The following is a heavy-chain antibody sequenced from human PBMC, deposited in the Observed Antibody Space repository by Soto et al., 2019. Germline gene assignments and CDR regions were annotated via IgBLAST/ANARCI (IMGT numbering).Heavy chain of an antibody. CDR1: GFTFSSYA. Sequence: EVQLLESGGGLVQPGGSLRISCAASGFTFSSYAINWVRQAPGKGLEWVSAISGSGGSTYYADSVKGRFTISRENSKNTRYLQTNSVRAEYTAVYYCAKGSLRWRVPFGYGGPGTLVTGS. J-gene: IGHJ4*02. CDR2: ISGSGGST. CDR3: AKGSLRWRVPFGY. V-gene: IGHV3-23*01. D-gene: IGHD6-19*01.